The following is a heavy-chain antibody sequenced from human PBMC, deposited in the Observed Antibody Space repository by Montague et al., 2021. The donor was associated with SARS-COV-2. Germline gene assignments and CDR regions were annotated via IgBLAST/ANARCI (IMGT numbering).Heavy chain of an antibody. Sequence: SLRLSCAASGFTFSSYSMNWVRQAPGKGLEWVANIQQGGNEKYYVDSVKGRFTISRDNVKNSLFMQMNSLRAGDTAVYYCARVRHSYGYLSAFDIWGQGTMVTVSS. J-gene: IGHJ3*02. D-gene: IGHD5-18*01. V-gene: IGHV3-7*01. CDR1: GFTFSSYS. CDR3: ARVRHSYGYLSAFDI. CDR2: IQQGGNEK.